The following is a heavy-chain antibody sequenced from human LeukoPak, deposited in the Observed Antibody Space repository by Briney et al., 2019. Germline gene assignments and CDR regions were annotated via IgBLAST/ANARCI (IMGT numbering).Heavy chain of an antibody. D-gene: IGHD6-13*01. CDR2: ISYDGSDK. Sequence: GGSLRLSCAASGFTFSSYGMHWVRQAPGKGLEWVAIISYDGSDKHYADSVKGRFTISRDNSKNTLYLQMNSLRAEDTALYYCAKDRTGYSSSWFTYWGQGTLVTVSS. J-gene: IGHJ4*02. CDR3: AKDRTGYSSSWFTY. CDR1: GFTFSSYG. V-gene: IGHV3-30*18.